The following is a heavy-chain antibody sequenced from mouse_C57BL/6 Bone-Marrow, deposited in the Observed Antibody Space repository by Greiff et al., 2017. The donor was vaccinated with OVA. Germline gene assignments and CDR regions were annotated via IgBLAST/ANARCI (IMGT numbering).Heavy chain of an antibody. J-gene: IGHJ4*01. V-gene: IGHV2-2*01. D-gene: IGHD5-1*01. CDR2: IWSGGST. CDR1: GFSLTSYG. CDR3: ARNCTLYAMDY. Sequence: VMLVESGPGLVQPSQSLSITCTVSGFSLTSYGVHWVRQSPGKGLEWLGVIWSGGSTDYNAAFISRLSISKDNSKSQVFFKMNSLQADDTAIYYCARNCTLYAMDYWGQGTSVTVSS.